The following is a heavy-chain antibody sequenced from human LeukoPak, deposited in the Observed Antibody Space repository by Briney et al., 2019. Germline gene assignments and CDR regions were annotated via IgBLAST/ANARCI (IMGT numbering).Heavy chain of an antibody. D-gene: IGHD3-10*01. CDR1: GFTFSSYG. V-gene: IGHV3-30*02. CDR3: AKDRGITMVRGVIPYFDY. Sequence: PGGSLRLSCAASGFTFSSYGMHWVRQAPGKGLEWVAFIRYDGSNKYYADSVKGRFTIFRDNSKNTLYLQMNSLRAEDTAVYYCAKDRGITMVRGVIPYFDYWGQGTLVTVSS. J-gene: IGHJ4*02. CDR2: IRYDGSNK.